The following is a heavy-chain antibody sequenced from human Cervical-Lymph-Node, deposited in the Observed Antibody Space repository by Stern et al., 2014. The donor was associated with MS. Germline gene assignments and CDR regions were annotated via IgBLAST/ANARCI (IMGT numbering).Heavy chain of an antibody. CDR3: ARRRRVFDFEIRGTSFDV. D-gene: IGHD2-2*01. Sequence: QITLKESGPTLVKPTQTLTLTCTFSGFSLNTQGVGVGWIRQSPGKAPEWLALIYWDDDKRYSPSLKSRLSITKDTSKNQVVLTMTNMDPVDTATFYCARRRRVFDFEIRGTSFDVWGRGILVTVSS. CDR1: GFSLNTQGVG. J-gene: IGHJ4*01. CDR2: IYWDDDK. V-gene: IGHV2-5*02.